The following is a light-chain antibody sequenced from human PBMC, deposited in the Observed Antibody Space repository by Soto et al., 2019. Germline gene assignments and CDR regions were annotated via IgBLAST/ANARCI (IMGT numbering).Light chain of an antibody. Sequence: QSALTQPASVSGSPGQSITISCTGTSSDVGSYNLVSWYQQHPGEAPKLMIYQDAQRPSGVSNRFSGSKSGHTASLTISGLQAEDEADSYCCSSVGSNTYVFGTGTKVTVL. J-gene: IGLJ1*01. V-gene: IGLV2-23*01. CDR2: QDA. CDR3: CSSVGSNTYV. CDR1: SSDVGSYNL.